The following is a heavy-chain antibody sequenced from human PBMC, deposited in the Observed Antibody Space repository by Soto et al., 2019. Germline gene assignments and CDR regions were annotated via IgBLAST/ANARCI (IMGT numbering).Heavy chain of an antibody. CDR1: GGTFSRYT. D-gene: IGHD3-3*01. Sequence: QVQLVQSGAEVKKPGSSVKVSCKASGGTFSRYTISWVRQAPGQGLEWMGRIIPFIGITNYAQKFQGRVSINADKSTSTAYRELSSLSSEDTAVYYCARESSDYDFWGGLAASIDRDVWGKGSTVTVSS. J-gene: IGHJ6*03. CDR3: ARESSDYDFWGGLAASIDRDV. CDR2: IIPFIGIT. V-gene: IGHV1-69*08.